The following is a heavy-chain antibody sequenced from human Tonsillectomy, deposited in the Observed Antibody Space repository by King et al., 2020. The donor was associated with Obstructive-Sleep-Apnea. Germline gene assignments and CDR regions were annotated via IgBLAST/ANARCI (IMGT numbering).Heavy chain of an antibody. CDR3: ARAPYGSGIIDYFDP. CDR2: IYYSGST. J-gene: IGHJ5*02. V-gene: IGHV4-59*01. Sequence: VQLQESGPGLVKPSETLSLTCTVSGGSISTYYWSWLRQPPGKGPEWIGYIYYSGSTNYHPSLKRRASISVDTSKNQFSLKLSSVTAADTAVYYCARAPYGSGIIDYFDPWGQGTLVTVSP. D-gene: IGHD3-10*01. CDR1: GGSISTYY.